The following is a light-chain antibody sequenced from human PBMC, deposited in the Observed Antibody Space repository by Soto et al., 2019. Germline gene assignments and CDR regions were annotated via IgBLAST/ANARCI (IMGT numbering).Light chain of an antibody. CDR2: GIS. CDR3: QQYNNWPPWT. CDR1: QSVNSN. Sequence: LVMTQSPPTLSVSPGERASLSCRAIQSVNSNYLAWYQQKPGQAPRLLIYGISSRATGIPARFSGSGSGTEFTLTISSLQSEDFAVYYCQQYNNWPPWTFGQGTKVDIK. J-gene: IGKJ1*01. V-gene: IGKV3D-15*01.